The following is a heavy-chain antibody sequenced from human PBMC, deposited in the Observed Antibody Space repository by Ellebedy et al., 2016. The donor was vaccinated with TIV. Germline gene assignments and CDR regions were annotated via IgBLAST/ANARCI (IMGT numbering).Heavy chain of an antibody. Sequence: GESLKISCAASGFIVSSCFMSWVRQAPGKGLEWVSIIYTDGGTNYTDSVRDRFTISRDDSGNTLYLQMNGLRAEDTAVYYCARDPGGGGDYGDNWLDPWGQGTLVTVSS. CDR3: ARDPGGGGDYGDNWLDP. J-gene: IGHJ5*02. D-gene: IGHD3-16*01. CDR1: GFIVSSCF. V-gene: IGHV3-66*01. CDR2: IYTDGGT.